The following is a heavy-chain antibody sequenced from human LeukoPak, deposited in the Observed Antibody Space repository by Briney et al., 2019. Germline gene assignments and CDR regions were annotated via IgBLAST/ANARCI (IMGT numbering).Heavy chain of an antibody. CDR3: ATFGLVAALDL. J-gene: IGHJ4*02. Sequence: GGSLRLSCAASGFSFNAYWMAWVRQAPGTGLEWVANINPAGSETFHVDPVKGRFSISRDHAKNLVCLQMNSLRAEDTAVYYCATFGLVAALDLWGQGTLVTVSS. CDR1: GFSFNAYW. V-gene: IGHV3-7*01. D-gene: IGHD5-12*01. CDR2: INPAGSET.